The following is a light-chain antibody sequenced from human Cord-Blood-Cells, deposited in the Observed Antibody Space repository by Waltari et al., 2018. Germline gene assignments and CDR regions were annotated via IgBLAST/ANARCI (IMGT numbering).Light chain of an antibody. Sequence: EIVMTQSPATLSVSPGERATISCRASQSVSSNLAWYQQKPGQAPRLLIYGASTRATGIPASFSGSGSGTEFTLTISSLQSEDFAVYYCQQYNNWPWTFGQGTKVEIK. CDR1: QSVSSN. CDR3: QQYNNWPWT. CDR2: GAS. V-gene: IGKV3-15*01. J-gene: IGKJ1*01.